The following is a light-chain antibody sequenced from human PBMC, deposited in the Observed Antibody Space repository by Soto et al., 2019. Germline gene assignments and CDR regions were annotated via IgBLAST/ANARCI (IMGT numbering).Light chain of an antibody. CDR1: SSNIGSNT. V-gene: IGLV1-44*01. CDR3: AAWDDSLNGPV. CDR2: GNY. J-gene: IGLJ3*02. Sequence: QSVLTQPPSASGTPGQRVTISCSGSSSNIGSNTVNWYQQLPGTAPKLLIYGNYQRPSGVPDRFSGSKSGTSASLAISGLQSEDEADYYCAAWDDSLNGPVFGGRTKLTVL.